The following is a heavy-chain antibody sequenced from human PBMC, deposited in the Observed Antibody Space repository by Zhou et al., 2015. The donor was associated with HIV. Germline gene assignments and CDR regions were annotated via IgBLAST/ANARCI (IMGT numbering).Heavy chain of an antibody. Sequence: QVQLVQSGAEVKKPGASVKVSCKASGYTFTSYGISWVRQAPGQGLEWMGGIIPIFGTANYAQKFQGRVTITADESTSTAYMELSSLRSEDTAVYYCARSVSYCSGGSCYNYWGQGTLVTVSS. CDR1: GYTFTSYG. D-gene: IGHD2-15*01. CDR3: ARSVSYCSGGSCYNY. V-gene: IGHV1-69*13. CDR2: IIPIFGTA. J-gene: IGHJ4*02.